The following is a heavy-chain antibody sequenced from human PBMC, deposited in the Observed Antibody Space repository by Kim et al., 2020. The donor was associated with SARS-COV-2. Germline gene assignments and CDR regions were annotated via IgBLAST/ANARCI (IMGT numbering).Heavy chain of an antibody. J-gene: IGHJ5*02. Sequence: SETLSLTCTVSGGSISSSNYYWGWIRQPPGKGLEWIGSIYYSGSTYYNPSLNSRVTISVDTSKNQFSLKLSSVTAADTAVYFCARRYQLLLTFDPWGQGTLVTVSS. CDR2: IYYSGST. CDR3: ARRYQLLLTFDP. D-gene: IGHD1-26*01. CDR1: GGSISSSNYY. V-gene: IGHV4-39*01.